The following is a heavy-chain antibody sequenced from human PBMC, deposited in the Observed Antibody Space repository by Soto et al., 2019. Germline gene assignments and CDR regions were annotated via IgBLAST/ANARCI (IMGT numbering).Heavy chain of an antibody. CDR2: IYYSGST. D-gene: IGHD6-13*01. CDR1: GGSISSYY. CDR3: AREFYSSSWYLGEWFGPGEWFDP. Sequence: SETLSLTCTVSGGSISSYYWSWIRQPPGKGLEWIGYIYYSGSTNYNPSLKSRVTISVDTSKNQFSLKLSSVTAADTAVYYCAREFYSSSWYLGEWFGPGEWFDPWGQGTLVTVSS. J-gene: IGHJ5*02. V-gene: IGHV4-59*12.